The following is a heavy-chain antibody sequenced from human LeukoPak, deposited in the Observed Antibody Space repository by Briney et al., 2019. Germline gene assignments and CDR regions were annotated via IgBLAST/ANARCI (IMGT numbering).Heavy chain of an antibody. D-gene: IGHD3-3*01. Sequence: PGGSLRLSCSASGFTFSNYWMSWVRQAPGKGVEWVANIKQDESEKYYVDSVKGRFTISRDNAKNSLYLQMNSLRAEDTAVYFCARDPALDFWSGYLPYCYMDVWGKGTTVTVSS. J-gene: IGHJ6*03. CDR3: ARDPALDFWSGYLPYCYMDV. CDR1: GFTFSNYW. CDR2: IKQDESEK. V-gene: IGHV3-7*01.